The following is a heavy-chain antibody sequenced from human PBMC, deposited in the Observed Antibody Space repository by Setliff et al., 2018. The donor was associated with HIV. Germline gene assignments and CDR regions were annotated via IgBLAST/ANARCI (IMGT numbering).Heavy chain of an antibody. CDR3: ARFDVTPMTTRDY. D-gene: IGHD4-17*01. V-gene: IGHV4-34*01. Sequence: PSETLSLTCAFYGASFTDYWNWIRQPPGKGLEWIGEIHHTGHINYNPSFKSRVTMSLDMSTNQFSLKMASMTAADSAVYYCARFDVTPMTTRDYWGQGTQVTSPQ. CDR1: GASFTDY. J-gene: IGHJ4*02. CDR2: IHHTGHI.